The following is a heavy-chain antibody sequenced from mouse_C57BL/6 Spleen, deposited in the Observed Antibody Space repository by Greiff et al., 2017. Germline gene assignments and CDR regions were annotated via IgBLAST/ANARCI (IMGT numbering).Heavy chain of an antibody. D-gene: IGHD4-1*01. CDR2: IDPSDSYT. J-gene: IGHJ3*01. V-gene: IGHV1-69*01. CDR1: GYTFTSYW. Sequence: VQLQQPGAELVMPGASVKLSCKASGYTFTSYWMHWVKQRPGQGLEWIGEIDPSDSYTNYNQKFKGKSTLTVDKSSSTAYMQLSSLTSEDSAVYYCARSLTGGAWFAYWGQGTLVTVSA. CDR3: ARSLTGGAWFAY.